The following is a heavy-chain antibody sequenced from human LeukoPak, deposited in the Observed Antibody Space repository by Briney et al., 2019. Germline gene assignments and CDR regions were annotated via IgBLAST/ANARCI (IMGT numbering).Heavy chain of an antibody. CDR3: ARGPGFLTDY. Sequence: GGSLRLSCAASGFTFNSYWMTWFRQAPGQGLEWVANTKPDGSAKYCVDSVKGRFTISRDNAKNSLYLQMNSLRVEDTAVYYCARGPGFLTDYWGQGTLVTVSS. J-gene: IGHJ4*02. V-gene: IGHV3-7*01. CDR2: TKPDGSAK. D-gene: IGHD3-3*01. CDR1: GFTFNSYW.